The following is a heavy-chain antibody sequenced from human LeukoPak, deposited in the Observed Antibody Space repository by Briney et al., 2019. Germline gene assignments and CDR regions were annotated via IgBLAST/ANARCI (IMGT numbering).Heavy chain of an antibody. Sequence: GGSLRLSCAASGFTFGSYWMTWVHQAPGKGLEWVANIKEDGSEKYYVDSVKGRFTISRDNAKNSLYLQMNSLRAEDTAVYYCARDPDTSWGQGTLVTVSS. CDR3: ARDPDTS. V-gene: IGHV3-7*01. J-gene: IGHJ5*02. CDR1: GFTFGSYW. D-gene: IGHD5-18*01. CDR2: IKEDGSEK.